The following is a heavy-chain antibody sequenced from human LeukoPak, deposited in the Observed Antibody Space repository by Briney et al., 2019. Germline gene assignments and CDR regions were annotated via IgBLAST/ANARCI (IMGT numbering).Heavy chain of an antibody. V-gene: IGHV3-7*01. CDR2: IKQDGSEK. J-gene: IGHJ4*02. CDR1: GFTFSSYW. Sequence: PGGSLRLSCAASGFTFSSYWMSWVRQAPGKGLEWVANIKQDGSEKYYVDSVKGRFTISRDNAKNSLYLQMNSLRVDDTAVYYCARATYSTSHFSYYFDYWGQGTLVTVSS. CDR3: ARATYSTSHFSYYFDY. D-gene: IGHD6-6*01.